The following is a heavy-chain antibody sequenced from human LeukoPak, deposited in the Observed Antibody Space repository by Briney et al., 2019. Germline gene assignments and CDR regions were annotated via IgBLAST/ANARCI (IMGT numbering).Heavy chain of an antibody. V-gene: IGHV3-64D*09. Sequence: GGSLRLSCSASGXTFSRYDMNWVRQAPGKGLEYVSAISSNGGSTYYADSVKGRFAISRDNSKNTLYLQMSSLRAEDTAVYYCVKDRSGYDYFDFWGQGTLVTVSS. CDR1: GXTFSRYD. CDR3: VKDRSGYDYFDF. D-gene: IGHD5-12*01. J-gene: IGHJ4*02. CDR2: ISSNGGST.